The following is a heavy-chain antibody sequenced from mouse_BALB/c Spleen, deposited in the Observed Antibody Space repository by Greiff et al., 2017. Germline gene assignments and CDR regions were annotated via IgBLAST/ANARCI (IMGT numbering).Heavy chain of an antibody. V-gene: IGHV1S81*02. CDR1: GYTFTSYY. Sequence: QVQLQQSGAELVKPGASVKLSCKASGYTFTSYYMYWVKQRPGQGLEWIGEINPSNGGTNFNEKFKSKATLTVDKSSSTAYMQLSSLTSEDSAVYYCTRGENYCGSRPWFAYWGQGTLVTVSA. CDR3: TRGENYCGSRPWFAY. CDR2: INPSNGGT. D-gene: IGHD1-1*01. J-gene: IGHJ3*01.